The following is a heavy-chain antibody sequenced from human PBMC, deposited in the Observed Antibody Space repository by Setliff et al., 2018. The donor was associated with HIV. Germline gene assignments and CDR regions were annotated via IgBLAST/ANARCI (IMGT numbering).Heavy chain of an antibody. Sequence: TLSLTCPVSGGSISSYYWSWIRQPPGKGLEWIGYIYYSGSTNYNPSLKSRVTISVDTSKNQFSLKLSSVTAADTAVYYCARGAELLWFGELHNIPYFDYWGQGTLVTVSS. J-gene: IGHJ4*02. D-gene: IGHD3-10*01. CDR3: ARGAELLWFGELHNIPYFDY. CDR1: GGSISSYY. V-gene: IGHV4-59*01. CDR2: IYYSGST.